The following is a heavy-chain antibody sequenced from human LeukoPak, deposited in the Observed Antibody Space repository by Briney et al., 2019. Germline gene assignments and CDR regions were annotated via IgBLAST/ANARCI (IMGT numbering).Heavy chain of an antibody. D-gene: IGHD1-26*01. CDR1: GFTFSSYS. J-gene: IGHJ3*02. Sequence: GGSLRLSCAASGFTFSSYSMNWVRQAPGKGLEWVSSISSSSSYIYYADSVKGRFTISRDNAKNSLYLQMNSLRAEDTAVYYCARALPSPLYSGSYADAFDIWGQGTMVTISS. V-gene: IGHV3-21*01. CDR3: ARALPSPLYSGSYADAFDI. CDR2: ISSSSSYI.